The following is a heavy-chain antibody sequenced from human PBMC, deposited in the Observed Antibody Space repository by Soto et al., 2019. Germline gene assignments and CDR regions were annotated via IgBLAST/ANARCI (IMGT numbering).Heavy chain of an antibody. J-gene: IGHJ5*02. V-gene: IGHV1-24*01. CDR3: TTYHGDYNFDH. Sequence: QVQLVQSRAEVKKPGASVKVSCKVSGYTLNEVAMHWVRQAPGKGLEWLGGFDPDEAETIYAQHFQGRVTMTEDTSTDTVYMELSSLRSEDTALYFYTTYHGDYNFDHWGQGTLVTVSS. CDR2: FDPDEAET. D-gene: IGHD4-17*01. CDR1: GYTLNEVA.